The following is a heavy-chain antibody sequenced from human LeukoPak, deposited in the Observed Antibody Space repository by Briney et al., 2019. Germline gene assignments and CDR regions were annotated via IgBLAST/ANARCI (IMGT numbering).Heavy chain of an antibody. CDR3: ARGRSGNYYGSGSYYNY. D-gene: IGHD3-10*01. CDR2: INHSGST. CDR1: GGSFSGYY. J-gene: IGHJ4*02. Sequence: SETLSLTCAVYGGSFSGYYWSWIRPPPGKGLEWIGEINHSGSTNYNPSLKSRVTISVDTSKNQFSLRLTSVTAADTAVYYCARGRSGNYYGSGSYYNYWGQGTLVTVSS. V-gene: IGHV4-34*01.